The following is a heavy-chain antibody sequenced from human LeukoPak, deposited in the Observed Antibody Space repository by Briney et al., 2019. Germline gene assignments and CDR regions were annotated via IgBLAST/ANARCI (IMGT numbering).Heavy chain of an antibody. J-gene: IGHJ4*02. V-gene: IGHV3-53*01. Sequence: GGALRLSCAASGFTVSKNYMSWVRQAPGKGLEWVSVIYSGGGSTYYADSVKGRFTISRDNSKNTLYLQMNSLRAEDTAVYYCAKQGTYYYDSSGYYYEDYWGQGTLVTVSS. CDR1: GFTVSKNY. CDR3: AKQGTYYYDSSGYYYEDY. D-gene: IGHD3-22*01. CDR2: IYSGGGST.